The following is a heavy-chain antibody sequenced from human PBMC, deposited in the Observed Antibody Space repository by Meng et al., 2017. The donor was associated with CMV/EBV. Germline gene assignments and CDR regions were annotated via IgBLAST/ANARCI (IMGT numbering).Heavy chain of an antibody. CDR3: ARGVGGWFDP. CDR1: GGSFSGYY. Sequence: HLQQGGAGLFTPSETLSLTCAVYGGSFSGYYWSWSRQPPGKGLEWIGEINHSGSTNYNPSLKSRVTISVDTSKNQFSLKLSSVTAADTAVYYCARGVGGWFDPWGQGTLVTVSS. V-gene: IGHV4-34*01. J-gene: IGHJ5*02. CDR2: INHSGST. D-gene: IGHD1-26*01.